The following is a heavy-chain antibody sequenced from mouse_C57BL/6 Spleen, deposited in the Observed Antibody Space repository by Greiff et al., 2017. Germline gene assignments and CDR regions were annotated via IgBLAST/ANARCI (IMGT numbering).Heavy chain of an antibody. Sequence: QVQLQQPGAELVKPGASVKLSCKASGYTFTSYWMHWVKQRPGQGLEWIGMIHPNSGSTNYNEKFKGKATFTADTSSNTAYMQLSSLTTEDSAIYYCARQVDWGQGTLVTVSA. J-gene: IGHJ3*01. CDR2: IHPNSGST. D-gene: IGHD1-1*01. CDR3: ARQVD. V-gene: IGHV1-64*01. CDR1: GYTFTSYW.